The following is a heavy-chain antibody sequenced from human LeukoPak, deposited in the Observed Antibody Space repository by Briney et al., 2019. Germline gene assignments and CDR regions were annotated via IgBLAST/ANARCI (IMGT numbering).Heavy chain of an antibody. J-gene: IGHJ4*02. D-gene: IGHD2-2*01. CDR1: GFTFSSYA. CDR2: ISGSGGST. CDR3: AKRGLRVPAAILPFDY. V-gene: IGHV3-23*01. Sequence: GGSLRLSCAASGFTFSSYAMSWVRQAPGKGLEWVSAISGSGGSTYYADSVKGWFTISRDNSKNTLYLQMNSLRAEDTAVYYCAKRGLRVPAAILPFDYWGQGTLVTVSS.